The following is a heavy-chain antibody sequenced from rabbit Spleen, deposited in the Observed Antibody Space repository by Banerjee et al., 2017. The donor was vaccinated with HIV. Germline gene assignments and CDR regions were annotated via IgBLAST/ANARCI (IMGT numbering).Heavy chain of an antibody. Sequence: QSLEESGGDLVKPGASLTLTCTASGFSFSSSYRICWVRQAPGKGLEWIACINVVSGAIKYASWVNGRFTISRSTSLNTVTLQVNSLTAADTATYFCARGDIRDGSGLRLWGQGTLVTVS. CDR3: ARGDIRDGSGLRL. CDR1: GFSFSSSYR. CDR2: INVVSGAI. V-gene: IGHV1S40*01. D-gene: IGHD5-1*01. J-gene: IGHJ3*01.